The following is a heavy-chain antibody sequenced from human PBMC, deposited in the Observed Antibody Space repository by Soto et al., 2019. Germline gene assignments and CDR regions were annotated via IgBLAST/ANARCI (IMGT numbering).Heavy chain of an antibody. CDR2: IYYSGST. V-gene: IGHV4-59*01. CDR1: GGSISSYY. CDR3: AREGLTGPIGLYYYYGMDV. D-gene: IGHD1-7*01. Sequence: QVQLQESGPGLVKPSETLSLTCTVSGGSISSYYWSWIRQPPGKGLEWIGYIYYSGSTNYNPSLKSRLTRSVDPSTNQFSLKMSSVTAADTAVYYCAREGLTGPIGLYYYYGMDVWGQGTTVTVSS. J-gene: IGHJ6*02.